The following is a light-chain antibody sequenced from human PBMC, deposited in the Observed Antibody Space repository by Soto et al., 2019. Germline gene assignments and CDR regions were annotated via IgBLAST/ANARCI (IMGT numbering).Light chain of an antibody. CDR2: WAS. J-gene: IGKJ1*01. CDR1: QSVLYSPNNKNY. Sequence: DIVMTQSPDSLAVSLGERATINCKSSQSVLYSPNNKNYLAWYQHKPGQPPKMLIYWASIRESGVPDRFSGSGSGTDFTLTISSLQSEDVAVYYCQQYYINSWSFGQGTKVEIK. CDR3: QQYYINSWS. V-gene: IGKV4-1*01.